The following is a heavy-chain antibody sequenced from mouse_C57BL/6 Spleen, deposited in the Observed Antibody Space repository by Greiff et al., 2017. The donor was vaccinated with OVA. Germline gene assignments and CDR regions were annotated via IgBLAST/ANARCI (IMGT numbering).Heavy chain of an antibody. D-gene: IGHD2-3*01. CDR2: IDPETGGT. V-gene: IGHV1-15*01. CDR3: TRWDGYYYAMDY. CDR1: GYTFTDYE. J-gene: IGHJ4*01. Sequence: VQLQQSGAELVRPGASVTLSCKASGYTFTDYEMHWVKQTPVHGLEWIGAIDPETGGTAYNQKFKGKAILTADKSSSTAYMELRSLTSEDSAVYYCTRWDGYYYAMDYWGQGTSVTVSS.